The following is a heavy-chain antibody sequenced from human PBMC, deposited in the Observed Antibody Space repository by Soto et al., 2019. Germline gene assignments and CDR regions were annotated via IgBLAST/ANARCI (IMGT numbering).Heavy chain of an antibody. D-gene: IGHD4-17*01. J-gene: IGHJ4*02. CDR3: GSESNGDYGDYNRVLHF. CDR2: IWYDGSNK. CDR1: GFTFSNYG. V-gene: IGHV3-33*01. Sequence: QVQLVDSGGGVVQPGRSLRVSCAASGFTFSNYGMHWVRQAPGKGLEWVAVIWYDGSNKYYADSVKGRFTTSRVNSKNRQYLQRNGLRDEDTGVYYCGSESNGDYGDYNRVLHFWGQGTPGTVSS.